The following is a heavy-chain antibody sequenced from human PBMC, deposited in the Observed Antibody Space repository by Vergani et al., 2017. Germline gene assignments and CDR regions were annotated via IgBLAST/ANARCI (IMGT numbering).Heavy chain of an antibody. J-gene: IGHJ4*02. V-gene: IGHV4-31*03. Sequence: QVQLQESGPGLVKPSETLCLTCTVSGGSISSGGYYWSWIRQHPGKGLEWIGYIYYSGSTYYNPSLKSRVTISVDTSKNQFSLKLSSVTAADTAVYYCARSDILTGYDFDYWGQGTLVTVSS. D-gene: IGHD3-9*01. CDR1: GGSISSGGYY. CDR2: IYYSGST. CDR3: ARSDILTGYDFDY.